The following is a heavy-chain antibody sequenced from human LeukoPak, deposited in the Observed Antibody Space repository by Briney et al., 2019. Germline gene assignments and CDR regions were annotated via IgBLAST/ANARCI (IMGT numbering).Heavy chain of an antibody. D-gene: IGHD3-22*01. J-gene: IGHJ4*02. CDR2: IDWDDEK. V-gene: IGHV2-70*04. CDR1: GFSLRTSGMR. Sequence: KASGPALVKPPQTLTLTCTFSGFSLRTSGMRVSWIRQPPGKALEWLARIDWDDEKFYSTSLKTRLTISKDTSKNQVVLTMTNMDPVDTATYYCARKSSGYYFDYWGQGTLVTVSS. CDR3: ARKSSGYYFDY.